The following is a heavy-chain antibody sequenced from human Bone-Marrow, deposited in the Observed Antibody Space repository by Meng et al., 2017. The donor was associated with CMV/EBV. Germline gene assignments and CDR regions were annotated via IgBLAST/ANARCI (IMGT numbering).Heavy chain of an antibody. D-gene: IGHD1-26*01. Sequence: VQLVASWDEVKNTGSSVKVSCKASGGTFSSYAISWVRQAPGQGLEWMGGIIPIFGTANYAQKFQGRVTITADESTSTAYMELSSLRSEDTAVYYCARDYEIRGVGAWGYWGQGTLVTVSS. CDR2: IIPIFGTA. J-gene: IGHJ4*02. CDR1: GGTFSSYA. V-gene: IGHV1-69*12. CDR3: ARDYEIRGVGAWGY.